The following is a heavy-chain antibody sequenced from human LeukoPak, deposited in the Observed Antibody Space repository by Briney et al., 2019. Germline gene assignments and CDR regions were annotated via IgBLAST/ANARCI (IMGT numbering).Heavy chain of an antibody. CDR1: GFTFSNYE. J-gene: IGHJ5*02. Sequence: PGGSLRLSCAASGFTFSNYEMHWVRQAPGKGLEWVSSISSDYIYYADSVKGRFTISRDNAKNSLYLQMKSLRAEDTAVYYCARGKTSQNIVTRKTYNWFDPWGQGTLVTVSS. CDR3: ARGKTSQNIVTRKTYNWFDP. CDR2: ISSDYI. D-gene: IGHD2/OR15-2a*01. V-gene: IGHV3-21*01.